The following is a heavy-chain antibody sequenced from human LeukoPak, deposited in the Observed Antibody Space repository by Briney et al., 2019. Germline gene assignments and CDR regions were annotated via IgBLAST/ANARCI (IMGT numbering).Heavy chain of an antibody. Sequence: SETLSLTCAVYGGSFSGYYWSWIRQPPGKGLEWIGEINHSGSTNYNPSLKSRVTISVDTSKNQFSLKLSSVTAADAAVYYCARVGATPLGHAFDYWGQGTLVTVSS. CDR3: ARVGATPLGHAFDY. J-gene: IGHJ4*02. CDR2: INHSGST. V-gene: IGHV4-34*01. D-gene: IGHD1-26*01. CDR1: GGSFSGYY.